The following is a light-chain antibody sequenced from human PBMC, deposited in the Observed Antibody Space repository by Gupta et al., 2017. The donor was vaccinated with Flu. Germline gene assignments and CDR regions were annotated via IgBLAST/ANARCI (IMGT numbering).Light chain of an antibody. CDR3: SSFADSRYL. J-gene: IGLJ1*01. CDR1: SSDIGSYNY. CDR2: EVR. V-gene: IGLV2-8*01. Sequence: QSVTISCAGSSSDIGSYNYVSWFHQHPGNAPILFIYEVRNRPSAAPDRFSGSTSGTTASLTVSGLQAEDEDYYYCSSFADSRYLFGAGTTVTVL.